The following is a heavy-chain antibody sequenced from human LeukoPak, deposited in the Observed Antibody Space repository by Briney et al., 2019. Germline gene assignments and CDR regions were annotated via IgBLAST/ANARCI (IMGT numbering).Heavy chain of an antibody. J-gene: IGHJ4*02. CDR3: ARFSSGYYLDY. CDR1: GGTFSSYA. Sequence: ASVKVSCKASGGTFSSYAISWVRQAPGQGLEWMGRIIPIFGTANYTQKFQGRVTITTDESTSTAYMELSSLRSEDTAVYYCARFSSGYYLDYWGQGTLVTVSS. CDR2: IIPIFGTA. D-gene: IGHD3-22*01. V-gene: IGHV1-69*05.